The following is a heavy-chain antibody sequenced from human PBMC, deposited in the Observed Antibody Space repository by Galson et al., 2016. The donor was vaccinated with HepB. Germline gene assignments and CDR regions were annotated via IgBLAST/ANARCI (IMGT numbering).Heavy chain of an antibody. CDR1: GLTFSGSA. CDR2: IRSKANSYAT. D-gene: IGHD2-21*02. CDR3: TTLAVTAFDY. Sequence: SLRLSCAASGLTFSGSAMHWVRQASGKGLEWVGRIRSKANSYATAYAASVKGRFTISRDDSKNTAYLQMNSLKPEDTAVYYCTTLAVTAFDYWGQGTQVTVSS. J-gene: IGHJ4*02. V-gene: IGHV3-73*01.